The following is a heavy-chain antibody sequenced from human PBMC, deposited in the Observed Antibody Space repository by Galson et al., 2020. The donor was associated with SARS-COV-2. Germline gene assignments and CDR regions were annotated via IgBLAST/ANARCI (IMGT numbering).Heavy chain of an antibody. V-gene: IGHV2-70*12. CDR2: IDWDDDK. Sequence: SGPTLVKPTQTLTLACTFSGFSLSSHGMSVSWVRQPPGKALEWLGVIDWDDDKYYSASLKTRLTISKDISKSQVVLTMTNMDPVDTATYYRVAMLGERGELGRWFDPWGLGTLVIVSS. J-gene: IGHJ5*02. D-gene: IGHD3-10*01. CDR3: VAMLGERGELGRWFDP. CDR1: GFSLSSHGMS.